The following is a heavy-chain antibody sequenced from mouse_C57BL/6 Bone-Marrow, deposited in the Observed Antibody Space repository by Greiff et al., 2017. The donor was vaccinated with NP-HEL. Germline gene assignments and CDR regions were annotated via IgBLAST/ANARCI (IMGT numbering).Heavy chain of an antibody. V-gene: IGHV3-1*01. CDR2: ISYSGST. CDR1: GYSITSGYD. J-gene: IGHJ3*01. Sequence: EVQLKESGPGMVKPSQSLSLTCTVTGYSITSGYDWHWIRHFPGNKLEWMGYISYSGSTNYNPSLKSRISITHDTSKNHFFLKLNSVTTEDTATYYCARGGYSAWFAYWGQGTLVTVSA. CDR3: ARGGYSAWFAY. D-gene: IGHD2-3*01.